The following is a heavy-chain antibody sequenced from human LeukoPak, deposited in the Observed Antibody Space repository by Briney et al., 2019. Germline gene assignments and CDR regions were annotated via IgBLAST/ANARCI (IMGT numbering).Heavy chain of an antibody. CDR2: IYHSGNT. Sequence: SETLSLTCAVSGYSISSAYYWGWIRQPPGKGLEWIGTIYHSGNTYYNPSLKSRVTISADTSKNQFSLKVSSVTAADTAVYYCARQHPPPRISLVRGVEYWGQGTLVTVSS. D-gene: IGHD3-10*01. CDR1: GYSISSAYY. J-gene: IGHJ4*02. V-gene: IGHV4-38-2*01. CDR3: ARQHPPPRISLVRGVEY.